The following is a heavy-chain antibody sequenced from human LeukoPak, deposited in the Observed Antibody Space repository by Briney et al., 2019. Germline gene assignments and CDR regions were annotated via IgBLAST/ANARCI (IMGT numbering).Heavy chain of an antibody. CDR3: ARVRRRQIDY. CDR1: GFTFSDCS. J-gene: IGHJ4*02. Sequence: GGSLRLSCAASGFTFSDCSMNWVRQAPGRGLEWVSSIRSSGNYMYYADSLKGRFTISRDNAKNSLFLQMNSLRAEDTAVYYCARVRRRQIDYWGQGTLVTVSS. V-gene: IGHV3-21*01. CDR2: IRSSGNYM.